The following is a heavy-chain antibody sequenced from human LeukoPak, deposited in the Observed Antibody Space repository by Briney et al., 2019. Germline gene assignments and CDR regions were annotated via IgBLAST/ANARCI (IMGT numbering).Heavy chain of an antibody. Sequence: GGSLRLSCAASGFTFSSYAMSWVRQAPGKGLEWVSAISGSGGSTYYADSVKGRFTISRDNSKNTLYLQMNSLRAEDTAVYYCAKDHPRWLPDYYYGMDVWGQGTTVTVSS. CDR1: GFTFSSYA. CDR2: ISGSGGST. D-gene: IGHD4-17*01. J-gene: IGHJ6*02. CDR3: AKDHPRWLPDYYYGMDV. V-gene: IGHV3-23*01.